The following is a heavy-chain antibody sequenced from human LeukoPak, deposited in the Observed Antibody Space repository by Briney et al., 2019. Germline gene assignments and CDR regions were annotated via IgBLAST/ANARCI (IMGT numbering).Heavy chain of an antibody. Sequence: PSETLSLTCTVSGGSISSGGYYWSWIRQHPGKGLEWIGYIYYSGSTYYNPSLKSRVTISVDTSKNQFSLELSSVTAADTAVYYCARGGYNGYYCDYWGQGTLVTVSS. CDR2: IYYSGST. CDR1: GGSISSGGYY. V-gene: IGHV4-31*03. D-gene: IGHD5-24*01. J-gene: IGHJ4*02. CDR3: ARGGYNGYYCDY.